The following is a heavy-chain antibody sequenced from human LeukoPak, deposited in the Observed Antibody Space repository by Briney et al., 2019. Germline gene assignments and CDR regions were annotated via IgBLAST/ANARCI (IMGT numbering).Heavy chain of an antibody. CDR1: ADSVSSNSAA. Sequence: SQTLSLTCAISADSVSSNSAAWNWIRQSPSRGLEWLGRAYFRSKWYIDYAVSVRSRITINPDTSKNQFSLQLNSVTPEDTAVYDCARGSGLDYCGQGILVTVSS. V-gene: IGHV6-1*01. J-gene: IGHJ4*02. CDR2: AYFRSKWYI. D-gene: IGHD1-26*01. CDR3: ARGSGLDY.